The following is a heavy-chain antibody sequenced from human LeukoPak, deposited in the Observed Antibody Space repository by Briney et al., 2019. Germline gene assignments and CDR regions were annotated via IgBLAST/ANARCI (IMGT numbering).Heavy chain of an antibody. CDR3: ANFFAFAENFGYMWAYFDY. Sequence: PSETLSLTCTVSGGSISSSSYYWGWIRQPPGKGLEWIGNIYYSGSTYYNPSLKSRVTISVDTSKNQFSLKLSSVTAADTAVYYCANFFAFAENFGYMWAYFDYWGQGTLVTVSS. CDR2: IYYSGST. D-gene: IGHD1-1*01. V-gene: IGHV4-39*07. CDR1: GGSISSSSYY. J-gene: IGHJ4*02.